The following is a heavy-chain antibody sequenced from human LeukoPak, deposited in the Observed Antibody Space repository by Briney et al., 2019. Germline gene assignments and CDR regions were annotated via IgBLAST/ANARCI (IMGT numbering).Heavy chain of an antibody. D-gene: IGHD3-10*01. CDR2: IYHSGST. CDR1: GYSISSGYY. CDR3: VRQYYYGSGIFSAGGY. J-gene: IGHJ4*02. V-gene: IGHV4-38-2*02. Sequence: PSETLSLTCTVSGYSISSGYYWGWIRQPPGKGLEWIGSIYHSGSTYYNPSLKSRVTISVDTSKSQFSLELNSVTAADTAVYFCVRQYYYGSGIFSAGGYWGQGTLVTVSS.